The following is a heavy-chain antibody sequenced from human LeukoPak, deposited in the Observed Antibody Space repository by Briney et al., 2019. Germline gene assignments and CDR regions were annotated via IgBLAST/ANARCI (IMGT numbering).Heavy chain of an antibody. CDR2: IYYSGST. V-gene: IGHV4-31*03. CDR3: AREGSSTAHFDY. D-gene: IGHD4-11*01. CDR1: GGSISSGGYY. Sequence: SQTLSLTCTVSGGSISSGGYYWSWIRQHPGKGLEWIGYIYYSGSTYYNPSLKSRVTIPVDTSKNQFSLKLSSVTAADTAVYYCAREGSSTAHFDYWGQGTLVTVSS. J-gene: IGHJ4*02.